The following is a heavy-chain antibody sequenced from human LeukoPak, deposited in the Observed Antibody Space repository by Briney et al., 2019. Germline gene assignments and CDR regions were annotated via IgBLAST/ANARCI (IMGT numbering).Heavy chain of an antibody. Sequence: SVKVSCKASGGTFSNYAISWVRQAPGQGLEWMGGIIPIFGTANYAQKFRGRVTITADKSTGTAYMELSSLRSEDTAVYYCARVGEPDTDAFDIWGQGTMVTVSS. D-gene: IGHD3-10*01. CDR2: IIPIFGTA. CDR1: GGTFSNYA. V-gene: IGHV1-69*06. CDR3: ARVGEPDTDAFDI. J-gene: IGHJ3*02.